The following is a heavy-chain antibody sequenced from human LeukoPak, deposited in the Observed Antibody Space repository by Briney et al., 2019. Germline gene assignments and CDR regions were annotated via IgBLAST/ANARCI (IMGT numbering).Heavy chain of an antibody. Sequence: ASVKVSCKASGYTLTGYYMHWVRQAPGQGLEWMGRINPNSGGTNYAQKFQGRVTMTRDTSISTAYMELSRLRSDDTAVYYCARVGVGIAVADIDYWGQGTLVTVSS. V-gene: IGHV1-2*06. D-gene: IGHD6-19*01. J-gene: IGHJ4*02. CDR3: ARVGVGIAVADIDY. CDR2: INPNSGGT. CDR1: GYTLTGYY.